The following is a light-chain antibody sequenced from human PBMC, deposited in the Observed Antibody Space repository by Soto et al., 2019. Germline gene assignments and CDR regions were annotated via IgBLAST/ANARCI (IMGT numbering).Light chain of an antibody. CDR3: QQSYATPIT. Sequence: DTQMTQSPSSLSASLGDRVTITCRASQDINNYLAWYQQRPGKVPKLLIYAASTLQSGVPSRFSGSGSGTDFTLTISSLQPEDVATYYCQQSYATPITFGQGTRLDIK. J-gene: IGKJ5*01. CDR2: AAS. V-gene: IGKV1-27*01. CDR1: QDINNY.